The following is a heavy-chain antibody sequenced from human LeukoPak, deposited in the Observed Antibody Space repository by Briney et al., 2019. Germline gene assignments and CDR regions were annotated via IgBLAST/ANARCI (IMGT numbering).Heavy chain of an antibody. D-gene: IGHD3-22*01. CDR1: GGTFSSYA. Sequence: SVKVSCKASGGTFSSYAISWVRQAPGQGLEWTGRIIPIFGTANYAQKFQGRVTITTDESTSTAYMELSSLRSEDTAVYYCARARRETATYYYDSSGYFVYGAFDIWGQGTMVTVSS. J-gene: IGHJ3*02. CDR3: ARARRETATYYYDSSGYFVYGAFDI. V-gene: IGHV1-69*05. CDR2: IIPIFGTA.